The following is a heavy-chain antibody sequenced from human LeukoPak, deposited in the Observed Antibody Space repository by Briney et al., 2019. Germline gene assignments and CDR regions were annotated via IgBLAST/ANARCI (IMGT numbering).Heavy chain of an antibody. Sequence: GGSLRLSCAASGFSFSSYAMSWVRQAPGKGLEWVSEISGSGGSTYYADSVKGQFTISRDNSKTTLYLQMSSLRAEDTAVYYCAKLSGYVDYWGQGALVTVSS. J-gene: IGHJ4*02. V-gene: IGHV3-23*01. D-gene: IGHD3-22*01. CDR2: ISGSGGST. CDR3: AKLSGYVDY. CDR1: GFSFSSYA.